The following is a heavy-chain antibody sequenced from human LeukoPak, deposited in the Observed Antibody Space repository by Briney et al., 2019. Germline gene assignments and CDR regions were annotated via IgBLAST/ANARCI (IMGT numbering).Heavy chain of an antibody. CDR2: INSDGTST. CDR3: ARGNYYGMDV. V-gene: IGHV3-74*01. J-gene: IGHJ6*02. Sequence: GTSLRLSCTASGFTFSSYWMHWVRQAPGKGLVWVSRINSDGTSTSFADSVRGRFTISRDNAKNTLYLQINRLSVDDTAVYYCARGNYYGMDVWGQGTTVTVSS. CDR1: GFTFSSYW.